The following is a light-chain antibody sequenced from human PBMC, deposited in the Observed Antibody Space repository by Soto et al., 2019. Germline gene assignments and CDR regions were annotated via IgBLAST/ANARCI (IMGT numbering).Light chain of an antibody. V-gene: IGKV3-11*01. CDR2: DAS. Sequence: EIVLTQSPATLSLSPGERATLSCRASQSVSSYLACYQQKPGQAPRLLIYDASNRATGIPARFSGSGSGTDFTLTISSLEPEEFAVYYCQQRSNWPPLTFGVRTKVEIK. J-gene: IGKJ4*01. CDR1: QSVSSY. CDR3: QQRSNWPPLT.